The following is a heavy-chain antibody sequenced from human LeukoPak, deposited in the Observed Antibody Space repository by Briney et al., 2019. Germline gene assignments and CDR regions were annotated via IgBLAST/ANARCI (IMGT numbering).Heavy chain of an antibody. J-gene: IGHJ4*02. D-gene: IGHD3-10*01. CDR2: ISGSGGST. V-gene: IGHV3-23*01. CDR3: AKAPTYYYGSGSYSVLDY. Sequence: PGGSLRLSCAASGFTFSSYGISWVRQAPGKGLEWVSAISGSGGSTYYADSVKGRFTISRDNSKNTLYLQMNSLRAEDTAVYYCAKAPTYYYGSGSYSVLDYWGPGNLVTVSS. CDR1: GFTFSSYG.